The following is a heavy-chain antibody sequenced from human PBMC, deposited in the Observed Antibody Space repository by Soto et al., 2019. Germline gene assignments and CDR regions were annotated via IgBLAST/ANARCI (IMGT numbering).Heavy chain of an antibody. CDR3: ACGSSWYWFDP. CDR2: IYYSGST. CDR1: GGSISSSSYY. Sequence: WETLSLTCTVSGGSISSSSYYWGWIRQPPGKGLEWIGTIYYSGSTYYNPSLKSRVTISVDTSKNQFSLKLSSVAAADTAVYYCACGSSWYWFDPWGQGTLVSVSS. V-gene: IGHV4-39*07. J-gene: IGHJ5*02. D-gene: IGHD6-13*01.